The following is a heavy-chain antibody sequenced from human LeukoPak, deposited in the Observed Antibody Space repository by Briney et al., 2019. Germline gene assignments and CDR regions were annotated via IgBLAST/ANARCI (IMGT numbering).Heavy chain of an antibody. Sequence: GASVKVSCKASGYTFTGYYMFWVRQAPGQGLEWMGWINPNTGATKYGQNFQGRVTLTRDTSIRTTFMELSSLRSDDTAVYYRARDERYCNGDNHYPDLGYWGQGTLVTVSS. CDR2: INPNTGAT. D-gene: IGHD2-15*01. J-gene: IGHJ4*02. CDR1: GYTFTGYY. V-gene: IGHV1-2*02. CDR3: ARDERYCNGDNHYPDLGY.